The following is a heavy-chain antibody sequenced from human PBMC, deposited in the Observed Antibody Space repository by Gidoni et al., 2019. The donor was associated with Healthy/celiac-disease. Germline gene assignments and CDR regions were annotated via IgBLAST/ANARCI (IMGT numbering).Heavy chain of an antibody. CDR3: AKGDYGDYVWESPGFDY. V-gene: IGHV3-23*04. CDR1: GLTFSSYA. D-gene: IGHD4-17*01. CDR2: ISGSGGST. Sequence: EVQLVESGGGLVQPGGSLRLSCPASGLTFSSYAMSWVRQAPGKGLEWVSAISGSGGSTYYADSVKGRFTISRDNSKNTLYLQMNSLRAEDTDVYYCAKGDYGDYVWESPGFDYWGQGTLVTVSS. J-gene: IGHJ4*02.